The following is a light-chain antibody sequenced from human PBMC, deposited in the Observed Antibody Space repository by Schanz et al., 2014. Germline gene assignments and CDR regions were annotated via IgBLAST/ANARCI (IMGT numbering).Light chain of an antibody. CDR2: DVS. V-gene: IGLV2-14*03. J-gene: IGLJ3*02. CDR3: CSYTGSRWV. CDR1: SSDVGVYNY. Sequence: QSALTQPASVSGSPGQSITISCTGTSSDVGVYNYVSWYQQLPGKAPKLMIYDVSNRPSGVSNRFSGSKSGNTASLTISGLQAEDEADYYCCSYTGSRWVFGGGTKLTVL.